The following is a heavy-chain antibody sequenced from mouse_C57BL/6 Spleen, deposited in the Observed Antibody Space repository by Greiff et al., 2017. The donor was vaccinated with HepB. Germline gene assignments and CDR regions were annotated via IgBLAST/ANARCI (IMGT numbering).Heavy chain of an antibody. CDR3: ARGGSGYWAMDY. CDR1: GYAFSSSW. V-gene: IGHV1-82*01. Sequence: QVQLQQSGPELVKPGASVKISCKASGYAFSSSWMNWVKQRPGKGLEWIGRIYPGDGDTNYNGKFKGKATLTADKSSSTAYMQLSSLTSEDSAVYFCARGGSGYWAMDYWGQGTSVTVSS. CDR2: IYPGDGDT. J-gene: IGHJ4*01.